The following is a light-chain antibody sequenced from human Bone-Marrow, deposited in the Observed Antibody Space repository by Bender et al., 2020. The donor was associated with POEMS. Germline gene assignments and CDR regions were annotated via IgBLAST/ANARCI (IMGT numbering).Light chain of an antibody. CDR2: DVS. V-gene: IGLV2-14*03. CDR3: SSYRSSSLSHV. CDR1: TSDVGRYNY. Sequence: QSALTQPASVSGSPGQSITISCTGTTSDVGRYNYVAWYQQYPGKVPKLMIYDVSNRPSGVSNRFSGSKSGNTASLTISGLQAEDEAAYYCSSYRSSSLSHVFGTGTKVTVL. J-gene: IGLJ1*01.